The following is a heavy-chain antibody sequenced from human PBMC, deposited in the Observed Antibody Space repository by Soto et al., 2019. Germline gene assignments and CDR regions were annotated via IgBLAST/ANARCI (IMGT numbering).Heavy chain of an antibody. Sequence: SETLSLTCTVSGGSISSSSYYWGWIRQPPGKGLEWIGSIYYSGSTYYNPSLKSRVPISGDTSKNQFSLKLSSVTAAEPAVYYWSRQTPAWDSSSWYEVGNWFDPWGQGTLVTVSS. J-gene: IGHJ5*02. V-gene: IGHV4-39*01. D-gene: IGHD6-13*01. CDR1: GGSISSSSYY. CDR3: SRQTPAWDSSSWYEVGNWFDP. CDR2: IYYSGST.